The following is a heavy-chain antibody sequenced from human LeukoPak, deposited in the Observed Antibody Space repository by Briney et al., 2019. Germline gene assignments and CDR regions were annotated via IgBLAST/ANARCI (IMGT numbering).Heavy chain of an antibody. CDR3: ARGVLVSRALDY. Sequence: SETLSLTCTVSGGSINNFYWSWIRQPAGKGLDWIGRIYASGSTNYNPSLKSRVTMSVDTSKNQFSLKLSSVTAADTAIYYCARGVLVSRALDYWGQGTLVTVSS. V-gene: IGHV4-4*07. J-gene: IGHJ4*02. D-gene: IGHD2-21*01. CDR1: GGSINNFY. CDR2: IYASGST.